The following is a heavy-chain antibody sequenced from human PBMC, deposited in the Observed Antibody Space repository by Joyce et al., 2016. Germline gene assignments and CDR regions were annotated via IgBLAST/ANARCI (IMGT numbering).Heavy chain of an antibody. Sequence: QDQLEQSGAELKKPGSSVKVSCRASGGTFNTFAFNWLRQAPGQGLEWMGGTIPVFDATNYAQKYRGRLTLTADESTTTAYMELSGLTSEDTAVYYCATDRPRRGNYFGMDVWGQGTTIIVSS. CDR1: GGTFNTFA. V-gene: IGHV1-69*12. CDR2: TIPVFDAT. D-gene: IGHD3-10*01. J-gene: IGHJ6*02. CDR3: ATDRPRRGNYFGMDV.